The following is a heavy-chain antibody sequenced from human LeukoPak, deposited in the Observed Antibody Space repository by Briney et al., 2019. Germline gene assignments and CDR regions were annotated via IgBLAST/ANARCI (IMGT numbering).Heavy chain of an antibody. V-gene: IGHV3-21*01. J-gene: IGHJ3*02. D-gene: IGHD3-22*01. Sequence: GGSLRLSCAASGFTFSSYSMNWVRQAPGKGLEWVSSISSSSSYIYYADSVKGRFTISRDNAKNSLYLQMNSLRAEDTAVYYCARGQDITMIVVPADAFDIWGQGTMVTVSS. CDR2: ISSSSSYI. CDR3: ARGQDITMIVVPADAFDI. CDR1: GFTFSSYS.